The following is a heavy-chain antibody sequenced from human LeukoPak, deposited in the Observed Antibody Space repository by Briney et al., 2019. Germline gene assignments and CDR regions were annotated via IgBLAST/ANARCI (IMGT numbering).Heavy chain of an antibody. CDR3: ARDTIVVVPAAIAVDYYGMDV. D-gene: IGHD2-2*01. J-gene: IGHJ6*02. CDR2: ISSSSSYT. V-gene: IGHV3-11*06. Sequence: GGSLRLSCAASGFTFSDYYMSWIRQAPGKGLEWVSYISSSSSYTNYADSVKGRFTISRDNAKNSLYLQMNSLRAEDTAVYYCARDTIVVVPAAIAVDYYGMDVWGQGTTVTVSS. CDR1: GFTFSDYY.